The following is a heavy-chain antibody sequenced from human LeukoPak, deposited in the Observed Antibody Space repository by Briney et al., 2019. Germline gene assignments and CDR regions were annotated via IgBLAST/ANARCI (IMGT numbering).Heavy chain of an antibody. CDR2: IYTSGST. D-gene: IGHD2-15*01. CDR3: ASMKFGRYCSGGSCYSGTDY. J-gene: IGHJ4*02. CDR1: GYSISSGYY. V-gene: IGHV4-38-2*01. Sequence: PSETLSLTCAVSGYSISSGYYWGWIRQPAGKGLEWIGRIYTSGSTNYNPSLKSRVTISVDTSKNQFPLKLSSVTAADTAVYYCASMKFGRYCSGGSCYSGTDYWGQGTLVTVSS.